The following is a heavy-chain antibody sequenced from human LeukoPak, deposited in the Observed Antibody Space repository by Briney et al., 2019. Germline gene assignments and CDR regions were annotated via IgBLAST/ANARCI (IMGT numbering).Heavy chain of an antibody. Sequence: GGSPRLSCAASGFTFSSYSMNWVRQAPGKGLEWVSSISSSSSYIYYADSVKGRFTISRDNAKNSLYLQMNSLRAEDTAVYYCARDVMVGATGRDAFDIWGQGTMVTVSS. V-gene: IGHV3-21*01. CDR2: ISSSSSYI. J-gene: IGHJ3*02. CDR1: GFTFSSYS. D-gene: IGHD1-26*01. CDR3: ARDVMVGATGRDAFDI.